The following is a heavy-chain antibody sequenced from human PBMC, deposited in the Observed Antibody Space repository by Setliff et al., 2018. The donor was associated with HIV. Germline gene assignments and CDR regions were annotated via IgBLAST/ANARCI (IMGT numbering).Heavy chain of an antibody. CDR3: ARLGYVSGGFYKTPGPYYFDY. CDR2: IYYSGAT. V-gene: IGHV4-39*01. D-gene: IGHD3-10*01. J-gene: IGHJ4*02. Sequence: SETLSLTCTVSGGSMSSSSYYWGWIRQTPDKGLEWIGIIYYSGATYYNPSLTSRVTISVDTSRNQFSLKLRSVTAADTAAYYCARLGYVSGGFYKTPGPYYFDYWDQGALVTVS. CDR1: GGSMSSSSYY.